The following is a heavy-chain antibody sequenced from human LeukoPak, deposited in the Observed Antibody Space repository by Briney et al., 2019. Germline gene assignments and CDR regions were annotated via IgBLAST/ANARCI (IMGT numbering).Heavy chain of an antibody. CDR1: GGSFSGYY. CDR2: IKQDGSEK. J-gene: IGHJ4*02. D-gene: IGHD3-10*01. Sequence: ETLSLTCAVYGGSFSGYYWSWIRQAPGKGLEWVANIKQDGSEKYYVDSVKGRFTISRDNAKNSLYLQMDSLRAEDTAVYYCARYYGSGSYYLYYFDYWGQGTLVTVSS. CDR3: ARYYGSGSYYLYYFDY. V-gene: IGHV3-7*01.